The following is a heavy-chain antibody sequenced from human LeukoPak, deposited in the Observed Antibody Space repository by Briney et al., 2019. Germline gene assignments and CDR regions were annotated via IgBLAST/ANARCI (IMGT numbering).Heavy chain of an antibody. D-gene: IGHD6-19*01. V-gene: IGHV3-30*18. CDR3: AKVPGYSSGWFDY. CDR1: GFTFSSYG. J-gene: IGHJ4*02. CDR2: ISYDGSNK. Sequence: GGSLRLSCAASGFTFSSYGMHWVRQAPGKGLEWVAVISYDGSNKYYADSVKGRFTISRGNSKNTLYLQMNSLRAEDTAVYYCAKVPGYSSGWFDYWGQGTLVTVSS.